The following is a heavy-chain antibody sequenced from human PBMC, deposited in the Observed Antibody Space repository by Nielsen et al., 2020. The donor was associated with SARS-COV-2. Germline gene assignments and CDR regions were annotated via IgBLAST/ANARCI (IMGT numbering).Heavy chain of an antibody. J-gene: IGHJ5*02. CDR2: FNPGSGGT. V-gene: IGHV1-2*02. D-gene: IGHD6-19*01. Sequence: ASVKVSCKASGYTFNAYYIHWVRQAPGRGLEWMGWFNPGSGGTKYAQQFQGRVTTTRDMSVNTAYMELSGLTSDDTAVYYCARGAQQWLADSWGQGTLVTVSS. CDR1: GYTFNAYY. CDR3: ARGAQQWLADS.